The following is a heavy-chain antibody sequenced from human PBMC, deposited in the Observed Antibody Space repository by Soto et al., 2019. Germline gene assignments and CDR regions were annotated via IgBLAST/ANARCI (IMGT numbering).Heavy chain of an antibody. D-gene: IGHD3-10*01. CDR1: GGSISSGGYY. Sequence: QVQLQESGPGLVKPSQTLSLTCTVSGGSISSGGYYWSWIRQHPGKGLEWIGYIYYSGSTYYNPSRKSRVTRSVDTSKNHFSLKLSSVPAADTAVYYCARSITMVRGGDSGSHYYYYGMDVWGQGPTVTVSS. V-gene: IGHV4-31*03. J-gene: IGHJ6*02. CDR2: IYYSGST. CDR3: ARSITMVRGGDSGSHYYYYGMDV.